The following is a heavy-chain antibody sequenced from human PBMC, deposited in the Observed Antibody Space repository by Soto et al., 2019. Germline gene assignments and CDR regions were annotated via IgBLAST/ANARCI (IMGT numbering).Heavy chain of an antibody. D-gene: IGHD6-6*01. J-gene: IGHJ6*04. CDR2: ISSSGSTI. Sequence: VGSLRLSCASSGCTFSDYYMSWIRQSPGKGLEWVSYISSSGSTIYYADSVKGRFTISRDNAKNSLYLQMNSLRAEDTAVYYCVTMAARIYYGMDLLGEGTTATVSS. CDR1: GCTFSDYY. V-gene: IGHV3-11*01. CDR3: VTMAARIYYGMDL.